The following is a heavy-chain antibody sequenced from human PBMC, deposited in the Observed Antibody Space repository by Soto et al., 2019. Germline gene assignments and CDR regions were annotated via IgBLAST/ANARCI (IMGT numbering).Heavy chain of an antibody. Sequence: HGESLKISCKGSGYGFANYWIGWVRQMPGKGLEWMEIIYPGDSDTRYSPSFEGHVTISADKSISTAYLQWSSLKASDTATYFCARAPSHGWFQHFDYWGQGTLVTVSS. CDR1: GYGFANYW. V-gene: IGHV5-51*01. CDR3: ARAPSHGWFQHFDY. J-gene: IGHJ4*02. D-gene: IGHD6-19*01. CDR2: IYPGDSDT.